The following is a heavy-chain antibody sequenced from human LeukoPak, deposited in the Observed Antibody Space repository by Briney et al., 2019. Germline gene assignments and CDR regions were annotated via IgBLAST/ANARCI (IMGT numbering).Heavy chain of an antibody. CDR2: IYYSGST. D-gene: IGHD1-26*01. Sequence: SETLSLTCTVSGGSISSYYWSWIRQPPGKGLEWIGYIYYSGSTNYNPSLKSRVTISVDTSKNQFSLKLSSVTAADTAVYYCARDGVGAIRHFDYWGQGTLVTVSS. J-gene: IGHJ4*02. CDR3: ARDGVGAIRHFDY. V-gene: IGHV4-59*01. CDR1: GGSISSYY.